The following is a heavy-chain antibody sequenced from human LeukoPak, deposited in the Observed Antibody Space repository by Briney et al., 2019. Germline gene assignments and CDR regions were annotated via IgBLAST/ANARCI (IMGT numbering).Heavy chain of an antibody. V-gene: IGHV3-21*01. Sequence: PGGSLRLSRAASGFTFSNYAMIWVRQAPGKGLEWVSSISSTSSYIYYADSVKGRFTISRDNAKNSLFLQMNSLRAEDTAVYYCARDPLEGSWYFDLWGRGTPVTVSS. CDR1: GFTFSNYA. CDR3: ARDPLEGSWYFDL. CDR2: ISSTSSYI. J-gene: IGHJ2*01. D-gene: IGHD5-24*01.